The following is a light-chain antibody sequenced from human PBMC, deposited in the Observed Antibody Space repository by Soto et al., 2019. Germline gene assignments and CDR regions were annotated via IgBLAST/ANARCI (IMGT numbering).Light chain of an antibody. CDR3: QQRGDWPPT. Sequence: EIVLTQSPGTVSLSPGERATLSCRASQSVSSNLAWYQQKPGQAPRLLMYDTSNRATGIPARFSGRGSGTDFTLTISSLEPEDFAVYYCQQRGDWPPTFGQGTKVDIK. V-gene: IGKV3-11*01. CDR2: DTS. J-gene: IGKJ1*01. CDR1: QSVSSN.